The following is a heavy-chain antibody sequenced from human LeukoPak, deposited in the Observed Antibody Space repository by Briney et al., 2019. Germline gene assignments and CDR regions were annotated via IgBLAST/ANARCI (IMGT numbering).Heavy chain of an antibody. CDR1: GGSFSGYY. V-gene: IGHV4-34*01. D-gene: IGHD6-19*01. Sequence: PSETLSLTCAVYGGSFSGYYWSWIRQPPGKGLEWIGEINHSGSTNYNPSLKSRVTISVDTSKNQFSLKLSSVTAADTAVYYCARHTIGVADVHAFDIWGQGTMVTVSS. CDR3: ARHTIGVADVHAFDI. J-gene: IGHJ3*02. CDR2: INHSGST.